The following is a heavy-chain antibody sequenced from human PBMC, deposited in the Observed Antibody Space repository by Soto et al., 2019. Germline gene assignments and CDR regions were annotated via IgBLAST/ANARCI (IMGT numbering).Heavy chain of an antibody. CDR3: AKGLSGYGSDVDY. V-gene: IGHV3-9*01. CDR1: GFTFDDYA. Sequence: EVQLVESGGGLVQPGRSLRLSCAASGFTFDDYAMHWVRQAPGKGLEWVSGISWNSGSIGYADSVKGRFTISRDNAKNSLYLQMNSLRAEDTALYYCAKGLSGYGSDVDYWGQGTLVTVSS. J-gene: IGHJ4*02. D-gene: IGHD5-12*01. CDR2: ISWNSGSI.